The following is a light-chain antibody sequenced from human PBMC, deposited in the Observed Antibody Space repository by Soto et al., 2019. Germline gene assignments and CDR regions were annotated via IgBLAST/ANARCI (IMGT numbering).Light chain of an antibody. V-gene: IGKV3-20*01. Sequence: EIVLTQSPGTLSLSPGERATLSCRASQSVSNNYLAWYQHKPCQAPRLLIYGSANRATVIPDRFSGSGSGTGFALTSSRLEPEDFAVYYWQEYGSSGTFGQGTKVAIK. CDR1: QSVSNNY. CDR3: QEYGSSGT. CDR2: GSA. J-gene: IGKJ1*01.